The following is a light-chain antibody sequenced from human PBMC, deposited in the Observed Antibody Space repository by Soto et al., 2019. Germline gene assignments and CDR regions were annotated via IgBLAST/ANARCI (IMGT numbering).Light chain of an antibody. CDR2: DAS. V-gene: IGKV3-11*01. CDR3: QRRSNWLT. CDR1: QSVSSY. J-gene: IGKJ4*01. Sequence: EIVLTQSPSTLSSSPGERATISCRASQSVSSYLAWYQQKPGQAPRLLIDDASNRATGIPSRFSGSWSGTDFTLTSSRQQPEDVTVYYCQRRSNWLTFGGGTKVEIK.